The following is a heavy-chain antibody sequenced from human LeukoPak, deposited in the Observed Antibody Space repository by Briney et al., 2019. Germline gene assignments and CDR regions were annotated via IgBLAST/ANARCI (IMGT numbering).Heavy chain of an antibody. CDR2: IWNSGKS. D-gene: IGHD2-2*01. Sequence: SETLSLTCTVSAGSINSGGYFWTWVRQHPGEGLEWIGYIWNSGKSYYNPSLSSRVIISADSSKSTFSLKLRPVTAADTAVYYCARYHCGSTYCPGVDFYGQGTLVTVSS. CDR3: ARYHCGSTYCPGVDF. J-gene: IGHJ4*02. CDR1: AGSINSGGYF. V-gene: IGHV4-31*03.